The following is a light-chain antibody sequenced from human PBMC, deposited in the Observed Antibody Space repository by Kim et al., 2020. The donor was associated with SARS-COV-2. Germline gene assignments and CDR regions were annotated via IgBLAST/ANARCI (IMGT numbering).Light chain of an antibody. CDR3: ISYTSSSTLGVV. V-gene: IGLV2-14*03. Sequence: SITISCTGTSSDVGGYNYVSWYQQHPGKAPKLMIYDVSNRPSGVSNRFSGSKSGNTASLTISGLQAEDEADYYCISYTSSSTLGVVFGGGTQLTVL. CDR1: SSDVGGYNY. J-gene: IGLJ2*01. CDR2: DVS.